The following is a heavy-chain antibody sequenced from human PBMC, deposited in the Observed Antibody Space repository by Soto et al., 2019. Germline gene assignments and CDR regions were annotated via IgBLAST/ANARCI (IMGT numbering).Heavy chain of an antibody. V-gene: IGHV1-69*04. CDR1: GATFKTES. CDR3: ARGHEYGGNSDAFDI. J-gene: IGHJ3*02. Sequence: QVHLVQSGAEVRRPASSVKVSCRFSGATFKTESVNWVRQAPGQGLQWMGNILPIFDLAVYAPRFQDRVTITADQATNTAYMELSNLTSHDTAVYFCARGHEYGGNSDAFDIWGQGTVVIVSS. CDR2: ILPIFDLA. D-gene: IGHD4-17*01.